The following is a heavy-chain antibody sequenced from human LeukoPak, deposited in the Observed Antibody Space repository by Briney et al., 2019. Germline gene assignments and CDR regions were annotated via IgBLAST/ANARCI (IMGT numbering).Heavy chain of an antibody. CDR1: GASISSHY. Sequence: SETLTLTCTVSGASISSHYWSWIRQTPGKGLEWIGCIHTNGNNNYNPPLRGRVTMSVDTSKNQFSLKMTSVTAADTAVYYCARGYFDSRDSSNPFDNWGQGTLVTVPS. J-gene: IGHJ4*02. D-gene: IGHD3-9*01. CDR3: ARGYFDSRDSSNPFDN. CDR2: IHTNGNN. V-gene: IGHV4-4*09.